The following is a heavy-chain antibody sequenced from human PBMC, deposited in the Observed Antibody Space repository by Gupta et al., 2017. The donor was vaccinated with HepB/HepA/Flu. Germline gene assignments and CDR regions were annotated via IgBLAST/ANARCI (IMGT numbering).Heavy chain of an antibody. Sequence: EVQLVESGGGLVQPGGSLRLSCAASGFTFSTYNMNWVRQAPGKGLEWISYISRSSSTIYYADSVKGRFTISRDNAKNSLYLQMNSLRDEDTAVYYCANTLGYCSSISCYTLDYWGQGTLVTVSS. V-gene: IGHV3-48*02. J-gene: IGHJ4*02. CDR1: GFTFSTYN. CDR3: ANTLGYCSSISCYTLDY. CDR2: ISRSSSTI. D-gene: IGHD2-2*02.